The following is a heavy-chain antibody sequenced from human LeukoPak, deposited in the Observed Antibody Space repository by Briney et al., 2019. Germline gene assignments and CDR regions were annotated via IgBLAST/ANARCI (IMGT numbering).Heavy chain of an antibody. CDR2: NRGGGET. V-gene: IGHV3-23*01. CDR1: GFSFSDFA. CDR3: AKANWVSNADAVW. Sequence: PGGSLRLSCVASGFSFSDFAMSWVRQAPARGPEWVSSNRGGGETFYADSVKGRSTLSRDASRNTVYLQLNNLRVEDTGIYYCAKANWVSNADAVWWGQGIQVTVSS. D-gene: IGHD1-1*01. J-gene: IGHJ4*02.